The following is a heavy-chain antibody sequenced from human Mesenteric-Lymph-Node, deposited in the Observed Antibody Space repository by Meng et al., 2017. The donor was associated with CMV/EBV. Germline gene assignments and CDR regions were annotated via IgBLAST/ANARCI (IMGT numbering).Heavy chain of an antibody. D-gene: IGHD3-10*01. Sequence: ASVKVSCKASGYTFTGYYIHWVRRAPGQGLESMGWNNPNSGGTNYPQNFQGRVTVTSDRSSSTSYMELRSLRSDDTAVYYCARVRRDFYGSGEYYYGMDVWGQGTTVTVSS. CDR2: NNPNSGGT. CDR3: ARVRRDFYGSGEYYYGMDV. J-gene: IGHJ6*02. CDR1: GYTFTGYY. V-gene: IGHV1-2*02.